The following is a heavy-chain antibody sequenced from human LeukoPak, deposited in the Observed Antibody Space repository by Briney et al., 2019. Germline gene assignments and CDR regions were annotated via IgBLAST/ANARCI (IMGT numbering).Heavy chain of an antibody. CDR2: IWFDGSYK. CDR3: AKDSGYSSSWYAFDI. D-gene: IGHD6-13*01. J-gene: IGHJ3*02. V-gene: IGHV3-33*06. Sequence: GGSLRLSCAASGFSFSSYGMHWVRQAPGKGLEWVAVIWFDGSYKYYADSVKGRFTISRDNSKNTLYLQMNSLRAEDTAVYYCAKDSGYSSSWYAFDIWGQGTMVTVSS. CDR1: GFSFSSYG.